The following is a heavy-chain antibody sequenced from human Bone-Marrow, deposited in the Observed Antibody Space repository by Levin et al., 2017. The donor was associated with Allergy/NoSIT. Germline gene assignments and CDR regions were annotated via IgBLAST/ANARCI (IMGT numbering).Heavy chain of an antibody. V-gene: IGHV3-23*01. CDR1: GFTFTSYA. D-gene: IGHD6-19*01. CDR3: AREKGGTRGWYTVDY. Sequence: GGSLRLSCAASGFTFTSYAITWVRQAPGKGLEWISAIRGSGERTYYADSVEGRFTVSRDNSKDTVYLQMNSLRGDDTAVYFCAREKGGTRGWYTVDYWGQGALVIVSP. CDR2: IRGSGERT. J-gene: IGHJ4*02.